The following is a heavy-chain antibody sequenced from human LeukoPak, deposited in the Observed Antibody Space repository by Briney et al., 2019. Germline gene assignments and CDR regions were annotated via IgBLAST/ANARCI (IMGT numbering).Heavy chain of an antibody. CDR3: ARVVKVVAKPYYFDY. CDR2: IYYSGST. CDR1: GGSISSSSYY. V-gene: IGHV4-39*07. J-gene: IGHJ4*02. Sequence: PSETLSLTCTVSGGSISSSSYYWGWIRQPPGKGLEWIGSIYYSGSTYYNPSLKSRVTISVDTSKNQFSLKLSSVTAADTAVYYCARVVKVVAKPYYFDYWGQGTLVTVSS. D-gene: IGHD5-12*01.